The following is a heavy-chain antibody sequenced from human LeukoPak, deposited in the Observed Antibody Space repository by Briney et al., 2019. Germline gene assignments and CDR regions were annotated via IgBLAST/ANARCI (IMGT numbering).Heavy chain of an antibody. CDR3: AKGRGSYEVWDYFDY. Sequence: GGSLRLSCAASGFTFSSYGMHWVRQAPGKGLEWVAVISYDGSNKYYADSVKGRFAISRDNSKDTLYLQMNSLRAEDTAVCYCAKGRGSYEVWDYFDYWGQGTLVTVSS. V-gene: IGHV3-30*18. J-gene: IGHJ4*02. CDR2: ISYDGSNK. CDR1: GFTFSSYG. D-gene: IGHD1-26*01.